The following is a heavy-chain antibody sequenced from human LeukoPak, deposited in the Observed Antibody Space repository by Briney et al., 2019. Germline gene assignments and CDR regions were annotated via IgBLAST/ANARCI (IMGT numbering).Heavy chain of an antibody. CDR2: IYYSGST. V-gene: IGHV4-59*01. J-gene: IGHJ4*02. CDR3: ATFDSYGFDY. CDR1: GGSISSYY. Sequence: SETLSLTCTVSGGSISSYYWIWIRQPPGKGLEWIGYIYYSGSTNYNPSLKSRVTISVDTSKNQFSLKLISVTAAGTAVYYCATFDSYGFDYWGQGTLVTVSS. D-gene: IGHD5-18*01.